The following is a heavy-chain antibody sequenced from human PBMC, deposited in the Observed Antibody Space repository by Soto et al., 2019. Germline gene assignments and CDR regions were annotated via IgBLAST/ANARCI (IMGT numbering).Heavy chain of an antibody. CDR3: AAGVVVPAANGEFDP. CDR2: IVVGSGNT. CDR1: GFTFTSSA. V-gene: IGHV1-58*01. D-gene: IGHD2-2*01. J-gene: IGHJ5*02. Sequence: SVKVSCKASGFTFTSSAVQWVRQARGQRHEWIGWIVVGSGNTNYAQKFPERVTITRDMSTSTAYMELSSLRSEDTAVYYCAAGVVVPAANGEFDPLGQGTLVTVSS.